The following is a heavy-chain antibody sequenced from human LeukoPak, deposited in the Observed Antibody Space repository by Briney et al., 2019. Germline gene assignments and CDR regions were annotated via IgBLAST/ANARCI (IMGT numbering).Heavy chain of an antibody. Sequence: SETLSLTCTVSGGSISSSSYYWGWIRQPPGKGLEWLGSIYYSGSTYYNPSLKSRVTISVDTSKNQFSLKLSSVTAADTAVYYCARHAGPRDFWSGYYDSYYYYGMDVWGQGTTVTVSS. CDR1: GGSISSSSYY. D-gene: IGHD3-3*01. CDR3: ARHAGPRDFWSGYYDSYYYYGMDV. J-gene: IGHJ6*02. CDR2: IYYSGST. V-gene: IGHV4-39*01.